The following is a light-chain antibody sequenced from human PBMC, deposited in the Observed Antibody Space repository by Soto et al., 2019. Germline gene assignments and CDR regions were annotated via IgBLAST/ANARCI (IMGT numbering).Light chain of an antibody. Sequence: DIVMTQSPLSLTVTPGEPASISCRSSQSLLHSNGYNYLDWYLQKQGQSPQLLIYLGSNRASGVPDRFSGSGSGTDFTLKISRVEAEDVGVYYCMQALQTPPWTFGQGTKVEIK. CDR2: LGS. J-gene: IGKJ1*01. CDR1: QSLLHSNGYNY. V-gene: IGKV2-28*01. CDR3: MQALQTPPWT.